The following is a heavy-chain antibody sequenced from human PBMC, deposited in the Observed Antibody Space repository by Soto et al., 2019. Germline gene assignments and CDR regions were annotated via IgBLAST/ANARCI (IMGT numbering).Heavy chain of an antibody. Sequence: SETLSLTCTVSGGSISSGGYYWSWIRQHPGKGLEWIGYIYYSGSTYYNPSLKSRVTISVDTSKNQFSLKLSSLTAADTAVYYCARGQPRYFDWLPNGDYFDYWGQGTLVTVSS. D-gene: IGHD3-9*01. CDR3: ARGQPRYFDWLPNGDYFDY. V-gene: IGHV4-31*03. J-gene: IGHJ4*02. CDR2: IYYSGST. CDR1: GGSISSGGYY.